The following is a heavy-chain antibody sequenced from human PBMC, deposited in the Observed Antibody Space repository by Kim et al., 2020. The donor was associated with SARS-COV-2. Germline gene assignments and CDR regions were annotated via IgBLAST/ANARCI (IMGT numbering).Heavy chain of an antibody. J-gene: IGHJ4*02. CDR3: ARGPF. V-gene: IGHV3-74*01. CDR2: IDNDGSTT. CDR1: GFTFSTYW. Sequence: GGSLRPSCAASGFTFSTYWMDWVRQAPGKGPVWVSRIDNDGSTTLYADSVKGRFTISRDNSKNTLFLQMTSLRADDTGVYYCARGPFWGQGTLVTVSS.